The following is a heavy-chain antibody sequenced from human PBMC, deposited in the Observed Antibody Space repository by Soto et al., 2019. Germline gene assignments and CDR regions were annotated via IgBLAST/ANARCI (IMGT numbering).Heavy chain of an antibody. J-gene: IGHJ4*02. V-gene: IGHV4-31*03. Sequence: SETLSLTCSVSGASIRSGGYYWSWLRQSPGKGLEWIGHIYYTGSTFYSPSLMSRLTISLDTSKNQFSLDLRSVTAADTAMYYCARIEMASIKWGRGTLVTVSS. CDR3: ARIEMASIK. CDR2: IYYTGST. CDR1: GASIRSGGYY.